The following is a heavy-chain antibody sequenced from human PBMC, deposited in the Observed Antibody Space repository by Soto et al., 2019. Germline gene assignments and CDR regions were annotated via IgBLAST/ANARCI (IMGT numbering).Heavy chain of an antibody. CDR1: GYTFTGYY. CDR2: INPNSGGT. Sequence: GASVKVSCKASGYTFTGYYMHWVRQAPGQGLEWMGWINPNSGGTNYAQKFQGRVTMTRDTSTSTVYMELSSLRSEDTAVYYCARFTIPSSDYYYGMDVWGQGTTVTVSS. J-gene: IGHJ6*02. CDR3: ARFTIPSSDYYYGMDV. D-gene: IGHD3-3*01. V-gene: IGHV1-2*02.